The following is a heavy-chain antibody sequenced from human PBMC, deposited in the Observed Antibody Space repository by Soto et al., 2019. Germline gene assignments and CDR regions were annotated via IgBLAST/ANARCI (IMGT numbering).Heavy chain of an antibody. J-gene: IGHJ6*02. CDR2: IYYSGST. V-gene: IGHV4-39*01. CDR1: GGSISSSSYY. Sequence: QLQLQESGPGLVKPSETLSLTCTVSGGSISSSSYYWGWIRQPPGKGLEWIGSIYYSGSTYYNPSLKSRVTRSVDTSKNQFSLKLSSVTAADTAVYYCARHGLSVQGSSWYGGEYYYGMDVWGQGTTATVSS. D-gene: IGHD6-13*01. CDR3: ARHGLSVQGSSWYGGEYYYGMDV.